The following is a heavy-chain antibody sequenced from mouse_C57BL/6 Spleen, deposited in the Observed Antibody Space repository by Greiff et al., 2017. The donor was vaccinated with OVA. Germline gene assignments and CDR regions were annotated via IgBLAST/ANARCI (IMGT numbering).Heavy chain of an antibody. J-gene: IGHJ1*03. CDR1: GYTFTDYY. CDR3: ARSPEGRWYFDV. D-gene: IGHD1-1*01. V-gene: IGHV1-26*01. CDR2: INPDNGGT. Sequence: EVQLQQSGPELVKPGASVKISCKASGYTFTDYYMNWVKQSPGQSLEWIGDINPDNGGTSYNQKFKGKATLTVDKSSSTAYMELSSLTSEDSAVYYCARSPEGRWYFDVWGTGTTVTVSS.